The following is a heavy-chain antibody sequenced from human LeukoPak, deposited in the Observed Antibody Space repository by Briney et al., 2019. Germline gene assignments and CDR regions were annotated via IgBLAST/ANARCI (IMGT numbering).Heavy chain of an antibody. CDR1: GFTFSSYA. V-gene: IGHV3-23*01. Sequence: PGGSLRLSCAASGFTFSSYAMSWVRQAPGKGLEWVSAISGSGGSTYYADSVKGRFTISRDNSKNTLYLQMNSLRAEDTAVYYCAKDYYYDSSGYCDYWGQGTLVTVSS. CDR2: ISGSGGST. D-gene: IGHD3-22*01. J-gene: IGHJ4*02. CDR3: AKDYYYDSSGYCDY.